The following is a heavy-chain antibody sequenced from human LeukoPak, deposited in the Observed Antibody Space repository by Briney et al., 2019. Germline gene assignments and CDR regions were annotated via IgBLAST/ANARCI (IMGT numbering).Heavy chain of an antibody. J-gene: IGHJ4*02. V-gene: IGHV5-51*01. D-gene: IGHD2-15*01. Sequence: SGESLKISCKGSGYSFTSYWIGWVRQMPGKGLEWMGIIYPGDSDTIYSPSFQGQVTISADKSISTAYLQWSSLKASDTAMYYCARPHKSTTCSGGSCYPVYFDYWGQGTLVTVSS. CDR2: IYPGDSDT. CDR3: ARPHKSTTCSGGSCYPVYFDY. CDR1: GYSFTSYW.